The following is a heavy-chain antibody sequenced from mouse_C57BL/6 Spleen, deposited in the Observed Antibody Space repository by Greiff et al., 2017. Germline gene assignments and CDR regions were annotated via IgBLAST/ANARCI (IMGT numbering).Heavy chain of an antibody. CDR3: ARSGNYYFDY. Sequence: VQLQQPGAELVKPGASVKMSCKASGYTFTSYWITWVKQRPGQGLEWIGDIYPGSGSTNYNEKFKSKATLTVDKSSSTAYMQLSSLTSEDSAVYYCARSGNYYFDYWGQGTTLTVSS. D-gene: IGHD2-1*01. CDR2: IYPGSGST. CDR1: GYTFTSYW. J-gene: IGHJ2*01. V-gene: IGHV1-55*01.